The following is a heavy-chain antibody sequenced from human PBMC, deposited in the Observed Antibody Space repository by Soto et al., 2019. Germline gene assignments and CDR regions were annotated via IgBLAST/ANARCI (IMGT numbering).Heavy chain of an antibody. Sequence: GASVKVSCKASGYTFTGYYLHWVRQAPGQGLEWMGWINPNSGGTNYAHYAQKFQGRVSMTRDTSISTAYMEMSSLTSDDTAVYYCELGLPGAAFDYWGQGTLVTVSS. J-gene: IGHJ4*02. D-gene: IGHD6-25*01. CDR3: ELGLPGAAFDY. CDR1: GYTFTGYY. CDR2: INPNSGGT. V-gene: IGHV1-2*02.